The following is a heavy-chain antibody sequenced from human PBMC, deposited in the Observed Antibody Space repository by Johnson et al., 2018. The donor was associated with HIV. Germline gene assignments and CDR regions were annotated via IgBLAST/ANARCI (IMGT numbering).Heavy chain of an antibody. J-gene: IGHJ3*02. D-gene: IGHD3-22*01. CDR3: AKELADSMGYYADAFDI. Sequence: QVQLVESGGGVVQPGRSLRLSCAASGFTFSSYGMHWVRQAPGKGLAWVAVIWYDGSNKYYADSVKGRLTISRDNSKNTLYLQMNSLRAEDMAVYYCAKELADSMGYYADAFDIWCQGTMVTVSS. CDR1: GFTFSSYG. V-gene: IGHV3-33*06. CDR2: IWYDGSNK.